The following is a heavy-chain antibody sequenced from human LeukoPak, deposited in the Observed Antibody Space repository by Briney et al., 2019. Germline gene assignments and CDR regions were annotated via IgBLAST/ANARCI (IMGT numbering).Heavy chain of an antibody. D-gene: IGHD3-10*01. CDR1: GYTFTNYA. V-gene: IGHV1-18*04. CDR2: ISAYNGKT. CDR3: ARGAAGAEASNFGMDV. Sequence: GASVKVSCKASGYTFTNYAISWVRQAPGQGLESMGWISAYNGKTNYAQNLQGRVTMTTDTSTSTAYMELRSLRSDDTAVHYCARGAAGAEASNFGMDVWGQGTTVTVSS. J-gene: IGHJ6*02.